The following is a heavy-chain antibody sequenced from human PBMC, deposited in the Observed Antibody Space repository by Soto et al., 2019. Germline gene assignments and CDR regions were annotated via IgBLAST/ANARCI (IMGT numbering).Heavy chain of an antibody. J-gene: IGHJ3*02. CDR1: RFTFSSYS. Sequence: PGGSLRLSCAASRFTFSSYSMNWVRQAPGKGLEWVSSISSSSNYIYYTDSVKGRFTISRDNAKNSLYLQMNSLRAEDTAVYYCARDNVLRFLEWSTSEAFDTWGQGTMVTV. D-gene: IGHD3-3*01. V-gene: IGHV3-21*01. CDR3: ARDNVLRFLEWSTSEAFDT. CDR2: ISSSSNYI.